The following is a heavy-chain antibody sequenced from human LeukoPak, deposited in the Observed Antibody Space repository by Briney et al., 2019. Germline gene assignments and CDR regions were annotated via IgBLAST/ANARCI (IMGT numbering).Heavy chain of an antibody. CDR3: AKLTVPLDAFDI. Sequence: GTSLRLSCAASGFTFSSYGMHWVRQAPGKGLEWVAFIRYDGSNKYYADSVKGRFTISRDNSKNTLYLQMNSLRTEDTAVYYCAKLTVPLDAFDIWGQGTMVTVSS. CDR2: IRYDGSNK. J-gene: IGHJ3*02. CDR1: GFTFSSYG. V-gene: IGHV3-30*02. D-gene: IGHD2-2*01.